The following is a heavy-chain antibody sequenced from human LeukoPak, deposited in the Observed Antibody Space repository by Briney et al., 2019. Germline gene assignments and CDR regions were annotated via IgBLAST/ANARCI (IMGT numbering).Heavy chain of an antibody. Sequence: GGSLRLSCAASGFTFSTFAMIWVRQPPGKGLEWVSSIFPSGGEIHYADSVRGRFTISRDNSKNTLYVQMNSLRAEDTAVYYCARGGKRAVAGTRSPQYFQHWGQGTLVTVSS. D-gene: IGHD6-19*01. V-gene: IGHV3-23*01. CDR1: GFTFSTFA. CDR3: ARGGKRAVAGTRSPQYFQH. J-gene: IGHJ1*01. CDR2: IFPSGGEI.